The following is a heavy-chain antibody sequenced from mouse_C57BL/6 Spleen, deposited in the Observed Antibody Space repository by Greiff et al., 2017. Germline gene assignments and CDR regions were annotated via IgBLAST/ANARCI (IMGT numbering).Heavy chain of an antibody. Sequence: QVQLQQPGAELVMPGASVKLSCKASGYTFTSYWMHWVKQRPGQGLEWIGEIDPSGSYTNYNQKFKGKSTLTVDKSSSTAYRQLSSLTSEDSAVNDCARNYGSTYVDYWGQGTTLTVSS. J-gene: IGHJ2*01. CDR1: GYTFTSYW. V-gene: IGHV1-69*01. CDR2: IDPSGSYT. D-gene: IGHD1-1*01. CDR3: ARNYGSTYVDY.